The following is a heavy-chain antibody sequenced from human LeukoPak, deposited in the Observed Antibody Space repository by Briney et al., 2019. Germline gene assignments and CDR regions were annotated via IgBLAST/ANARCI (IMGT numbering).Heavy chain of an antibody. J-gene: IGHJ3*01. Sequence: GGSLRLSCTGSGFNFGDYAMSWVRQAPGKGLEWVAFIRSEAYGGTPEYAASVKGRFSISRDDSKTIAYLQMNSLKTEDTAFYYCTRGWLARIPEDAFDFWGQGTLVTVSS. CDR1: GFNFGDYA. V-gene: IGHV3-49*04. CDR2: IRSEAYGGTP. CDR3: TRGWLARIPEDAFDF. D-gene: IGHD6-19*01.